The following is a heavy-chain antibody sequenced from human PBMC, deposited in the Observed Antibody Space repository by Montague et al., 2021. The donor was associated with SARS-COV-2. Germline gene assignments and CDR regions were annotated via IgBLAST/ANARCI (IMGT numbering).Heavy chain of an antibody. J-gene: IGHJ6*02. CDR2: IYHSGST. CDR3: ASRHYCGGDCYLYGMDV. V-gene: IGHV4-4*02. CDR1: GGSISSSNW. Sequence: SETLSLTCAVSGGSISSSNWWSWVRQPPGKGLEWIGEIYHSGSTNYNPSLKSRVTISVDKSKNQFSLELSSVTAADTAVYYCASRHYCGGDCYLYGMDVWGQGTTVTVSS. D-gene: IGHD2-21*02.